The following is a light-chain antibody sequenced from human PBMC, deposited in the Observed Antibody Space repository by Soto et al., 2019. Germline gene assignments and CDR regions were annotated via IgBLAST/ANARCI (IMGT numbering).Light chain of an antibody. Sequence: QTVVTQPPSASGTPGQRVTNSCSGSSSNIGSNHVYWYQQLPGTAPKFLIYRSDQRTSGVPDRFSGSKSGTSASLAISGLRSEDEADYYCTAWDDSLGVVFGGGTKVTVL. CDR1: SSNIGSNH. CDR3: TAWDDSLGVV. J-gene: IGLJ2*01. CDR2: RSD. V-gene: IGLV1-47*01.